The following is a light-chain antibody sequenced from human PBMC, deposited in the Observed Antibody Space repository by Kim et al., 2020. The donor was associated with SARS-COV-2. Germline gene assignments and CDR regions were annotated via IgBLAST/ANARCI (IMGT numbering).Light chain of an antibody. CDR3: QQYKTYPLT. CDR1: QSISSW. CDR2: DAS. Sequence: GDRVTITCRASQSISSWLAWYQQKPEKAPKLLIYDASNLESGVPSRFSGSGSGTDFTLTITSLQPDDFATYYCQQYKTYPLTFGQGTKL. J-gene: IGKJ2*01. V-gene: IGKV1-5*01.